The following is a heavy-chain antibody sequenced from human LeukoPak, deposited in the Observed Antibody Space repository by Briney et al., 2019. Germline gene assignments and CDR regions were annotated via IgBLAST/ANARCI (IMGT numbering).Heavy chain of an antibody. CDR3: ARDSPPFIAVAGIGGFDY. D-gene: IGHD6-19*01. CDR2: IGSGGINM. J-gene: IGHJ4*02. V-gene: IGHV3-48*03. Sequence: GGSLRLSCVGSGFTFRSYEMNWVRQAPGKGLEGVSYIGSGGINMRYADSVKGRFTISRDNAKNSLYLQMNSLRAEDTAVYYCARDSPPFIAVAGIGGFDYWGQGTLVTVSS. CDR1: GFTFRSYE.